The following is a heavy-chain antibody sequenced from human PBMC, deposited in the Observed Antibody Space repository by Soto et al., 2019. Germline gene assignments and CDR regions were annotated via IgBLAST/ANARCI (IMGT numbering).Heavy chain of an antibody. V-gene: IGHV3-13*05. J-gene: IGHJ6*02. CDR3: ARTDRDFYGLDV. CDR1: GFTFRNND. CDR2: ISAAGDP. Sequence: EVQLVESGGGLLQPGGSLRLSCEASGFTFRNNDMHWVRQGKGKGLEWVSGISAAGDPDYADSVEGRFTISRENAQNSFFLQMNSLRVGDTAVYYCARTDRDFYGLDVWGQGTTVIVSS.